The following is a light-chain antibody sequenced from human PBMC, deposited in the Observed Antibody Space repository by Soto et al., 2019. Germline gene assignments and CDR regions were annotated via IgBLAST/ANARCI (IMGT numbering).Light chain of an antibody. CDR2: DAS. CDR3: QQRSNWPPAVT. CDR1: QSVNNY. V-gene: IGKV3-11*01. Sequence: EIVLTQSPATLSLSPGERATLSCRASQSVNNYLVWYQQKPGQAPRLLIYDASNRATGIPARFSGSGSGTDFTLTISSLEPEDFAVYYCQQRSNWPPAVTFGQGTRLEI. J-gene: IGKJ5*01.